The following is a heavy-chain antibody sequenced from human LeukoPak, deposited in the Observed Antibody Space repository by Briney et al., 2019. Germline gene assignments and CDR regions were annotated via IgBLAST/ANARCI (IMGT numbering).Heavy chain of an antibody. CDR3: AKDRGYCTSTTCYALHYFDY. CDR2: ISSSGSTI. Sequence: GGSLRLSCAASGFTFSSYEMNWVRQAPGKGLEWVSYISSSGSTIYYADSVKGRFTISRDNAKNSLYLQMNSLRAEDTAVYYWAKDRGYCTSTTCYALHYFDYWGQGTLVTVSS. J-gene: IGHJ4*02. V-gene: IGHV3-48*03. D-gene: IGHD2-2*01. CDR1: GFTFSSYE.